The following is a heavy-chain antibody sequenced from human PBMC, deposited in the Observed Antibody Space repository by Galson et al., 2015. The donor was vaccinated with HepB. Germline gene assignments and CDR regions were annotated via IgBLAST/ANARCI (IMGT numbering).Heavy chain of an antibody. CDR1: GYTFTGYY. Sequence: SVKVSCKASGYTFTGYYLHWVRQAPGQGLEWMGWINPNSGGTNYAQKFQGRVTMTRDTSISTSYMELTRLRSDDTAVYYCAREGAQCSSSWCNGWAWFDPWGQGTLVTVSP. D-gene: IGHD2-2*01. J-gene: IGHJ5*02. CDR2: INPNSGGT. CDR3: AREGAQCSSSWCNGWAWFDP. V-gene: IGHV1-2*02.